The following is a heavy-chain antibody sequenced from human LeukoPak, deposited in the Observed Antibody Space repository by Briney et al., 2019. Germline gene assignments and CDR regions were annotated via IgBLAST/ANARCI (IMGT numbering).Heavy chain of an antibody. CDR2: IYYSGST. CDR1: GGSISSYY. D-gene: IGHD3/OR15-3a*01. J-gene: IGHJ3*02. CDR3: ARGLDANDWSDTFDI. V-gene: IGHV4-59*12. Sequence: SETLSLTCTVSGGSISSYYWSWIRQPPGKGLEWIGYIYYSGSTNYNPSLKSRVTISVDTSKNQFSLKLSSVTAADTAVYFCARGLDANDWSDTFDIWGQGTMVTVSS.